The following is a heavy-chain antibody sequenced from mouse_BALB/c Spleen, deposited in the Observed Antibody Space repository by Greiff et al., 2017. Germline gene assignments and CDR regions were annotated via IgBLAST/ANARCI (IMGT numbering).Heavy chain of an antibody. CDR3: ARVYYDYDGSFAY. V-gene: IGHV1-14*01. J-gene: IGHJ3*01. CDR1: GYTFTSYV. CDR2: INPYNDGT. D-gene: IGHD2-4*01. Sequence: EVQLQQSGPELVKPGASVKMSCKASGYTFTSYVMHWVKQKPGQGLEWIGYINPYNDGTKYNEKFKGKATLTSDKSSSTAYMELSSLTSEDSAVYYCARVYYDYDGSFAYWGQGTLVTVSA.